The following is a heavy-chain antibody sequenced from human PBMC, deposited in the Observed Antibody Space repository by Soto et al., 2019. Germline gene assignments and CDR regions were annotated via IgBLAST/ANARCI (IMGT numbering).Heavy chain of an antibody. Sequence: TGGSLRLSCAASGFTFSTYGMHWVRQAPGKGLEWVAIIWYDGTNKLYADSVKGRFTISRDNSNNTVYLQMNSLRAEDTAVYYCARDSYSTGTTPTHAFDIWGQGTMVTVSS. CDR3: ARDSYSTGTTPTHAFDI. V-gene: IGHV3-33*01. D-gene: IGHD1-7*01. CDR1: GFTFSTYG. CDR2: IWYDGTNK. J-gene: IGHJ3*02.